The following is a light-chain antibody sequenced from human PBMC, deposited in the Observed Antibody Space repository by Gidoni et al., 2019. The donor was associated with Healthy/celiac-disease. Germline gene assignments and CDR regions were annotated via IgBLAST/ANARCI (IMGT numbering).Light chain of an antibody. CDR3: QQSYSTLPLT. Sequence: DIQMTQSPSSLSASVGDRFTITCRASQSISSYLNLYQQKPGKAPKLLIYAASSLQSGVPSRFSGSGSGTDFTLTISSLQPEDFATYYCQQSYSTLPLTFXXXTKXEIK. CDR1: QSISSY. CDR2: AAS. V-gene: IGKV1-39*01. J-gene: IGKJ4*01.